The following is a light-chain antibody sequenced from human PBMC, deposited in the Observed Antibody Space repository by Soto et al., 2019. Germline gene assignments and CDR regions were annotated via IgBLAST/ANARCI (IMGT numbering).Light chain of an antibody. CDR3: QQYNSYSYT. CDR1: QSISSW. J-gene: IGKJ2*01. V-gene: IGKV1-5*03. CDR2: KAS. Sequence: DIQMTQSPSTLSASVGDRVTITCRASQSISSWLAWYQQKPGKAPKLLIYKASSLESGVPSRFSGSGSGTELTLTISSLQPDDFETYYCQQYNSYSYTFGQGTKVDIK.